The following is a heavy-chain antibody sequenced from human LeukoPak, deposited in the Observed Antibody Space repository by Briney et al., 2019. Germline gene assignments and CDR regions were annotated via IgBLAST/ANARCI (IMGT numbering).Heavy chain of an antibody. J-gene: IGHJ4*02. CDR1: GFTFSSYG. V-gene: IGHV3-20*04. CDR3: ARESGIRWSNSLDY. Sequence: PGGTLRLSCAASGFTFSSYGMSWVRQAPGKGLEWVSGINWNGGSTGYADSVKGRFTISRDNAKNSLYLQMNSLRAEDTAFYYCARESGIRWSNSLDYWGQGTLVTVSS. D-gene: IGHD4-23*01. CDR2: INWNGGST.